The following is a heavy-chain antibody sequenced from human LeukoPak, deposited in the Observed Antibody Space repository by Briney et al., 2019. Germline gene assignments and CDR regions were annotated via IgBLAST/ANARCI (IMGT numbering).Heavy chain of an antibody. Sequence: AAVKVSCKASGYTFTGYYIHWVRQAPVQGLEWMGWINPNSGGTNYAQKFQGRVTMTRDTSISTAYMDLSRLRSDDTAVYYCARGSIVGATFDYFDYWGQGTLVTVSS. CDR2: INPNSGGT. V-gene: IGHV1-2*02. J-gene: IGHJ4*02. CDR1: GYTFTGYY. CDR3: ARGSIVGATFDYFDY. D-gene: IGHD1-26*01.